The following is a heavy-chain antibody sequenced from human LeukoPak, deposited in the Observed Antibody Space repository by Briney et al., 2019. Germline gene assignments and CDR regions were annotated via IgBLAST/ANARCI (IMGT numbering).Heavy chain of an antibody. J-gene: IGHJ5*02. CDR2: IYYSGST. CDR3: ARSRKKDWFDP. V-gene: IGHV4-59*01. Sequence: SETLSLTCTVSGGSISNYYWSWIRQPPGKGLEWTGYIYYSGSTNYNPSLKSRVTISVDTSKNQFSLKLSSVTAADTAVYYCARSRKKDWFDPWGQGTLVTVFS. CDR1: GGSISNYY.